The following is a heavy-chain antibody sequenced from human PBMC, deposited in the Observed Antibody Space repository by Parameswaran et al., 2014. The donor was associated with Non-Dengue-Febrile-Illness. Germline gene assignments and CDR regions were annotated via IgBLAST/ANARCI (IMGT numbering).Heavy chain of an antibody. V-gene: IGHV4-31*02. Sequence: RWIRQPPGKGLEWIGYIYYSGSTYYNPSLKSRVTISVDTSKNQFSLKLSSVTAADTAVYYCARDRYSSSGGWFDPWGQGTLVTVSS. CDR2: IYYSGST. D-gene: IGHD6-6*01. CDR3: ARDRYSSSGGWFDP. J-gene: IGHJ5*02.